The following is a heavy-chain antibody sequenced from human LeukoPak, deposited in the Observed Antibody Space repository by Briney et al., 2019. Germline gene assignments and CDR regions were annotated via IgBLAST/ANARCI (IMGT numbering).Heavy chain of an antibody. CDR3: ARDLSGRPPTAYYFDS. Sequence: ASVKVSCKASGYTFTSYYMHWVRQAPGQGLEWMGIINPSGGSTSYAQKFQGRVTMTKDTSTSTVYMELSSLRSEDTAVYYCARDLSGRPPTAYYFDSWGQGTLVTVSS. D-gene: IGHD3-10*01. CDR2: INPSGGST. J-gene: IGHJ4*02. V-gene: IGHV1-46*01. CDR1: GYTFTSYY.